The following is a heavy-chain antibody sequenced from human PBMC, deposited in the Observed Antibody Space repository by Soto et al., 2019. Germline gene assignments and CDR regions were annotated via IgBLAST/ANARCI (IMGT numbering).Heavy chain of an antibody. CDR2: IYYSGST. V-gene: IGHV4-59*08. D-gene: IGHD3-16*01. Sequence: SETLSLTCTVSGGSISNYYWNWIRQTPGKGLEWIAYIYYSGSTNYNPSLKSRVSISVDTSKNQFSLKLSSVTAADTAVYYCAIREMGETSPYAFNIWGRGTMVTVSS. CDR1: GGSISNYY. J-gene: IGHJ3*02. CDR3: AIREMGETSPYAFNI.